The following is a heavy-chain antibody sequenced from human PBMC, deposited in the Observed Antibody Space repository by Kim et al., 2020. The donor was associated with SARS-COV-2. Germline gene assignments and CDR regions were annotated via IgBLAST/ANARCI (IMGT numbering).Heavy chain of an antibody. V-gene: IGHV4-59*01. CDR2: IYYSGST. CDR3: ARAQLTYDWGYYYYYMDV. CDR1: GGSISSYY. D-gene: IGHD3-16*01. Sequence: SETLSLTCTVSGGSISSYYWSWIRQPPGKGLEWIGYIYYSGSTNYNPSLKSRVTISVDTSKNQFSLKLSSVTAADTAVYYCARAQLTYDWGYYYYYMDVWGKGTTVTVSS. J-gene: IGHJ6*03.